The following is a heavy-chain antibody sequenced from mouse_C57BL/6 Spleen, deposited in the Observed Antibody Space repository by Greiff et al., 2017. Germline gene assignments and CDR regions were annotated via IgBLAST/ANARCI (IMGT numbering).Heavy chain of an antibody. V-gene: IGHV1-74*01. J-gene: IGHJ1*03. CDR1: GYTFTSYW. Sequence: VQLQQPGAELVKPGASVKVSCKASGYTFTSYWMHWVKQRPGQGLEWIGRIHPSDSDTNYNQKFKGKATLTVDKSSSPAYMQLSSLTSEDSAVYYCAIGDYYGSSYSWYFDVWGTGTTVTVSS. D-gene: IGHD1-1*01. CDR3: AIGDYYGSSYSWYFDV. CDR2: IHPSDSDT.